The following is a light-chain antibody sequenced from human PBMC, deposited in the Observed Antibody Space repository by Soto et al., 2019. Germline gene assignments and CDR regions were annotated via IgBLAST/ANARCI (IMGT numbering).Light chain of an antibody. V-gene: IGLV1-51*01. CDR3: GTWDSSLSDVV. Sequence: QSVLTQPPSVSAAPGQKVTISCSGNSSNIKTQYVSWYQQLPGTAPKLLIYDDNKRPSGIPDRFSGSKSGTSATLGVSGLQTGDEADYYCGTWDSSLSDVVFGGGTKVTVL. J-gene: IGLJ2*01. CDR1: SSNIKTQY. CDR2: DDN.